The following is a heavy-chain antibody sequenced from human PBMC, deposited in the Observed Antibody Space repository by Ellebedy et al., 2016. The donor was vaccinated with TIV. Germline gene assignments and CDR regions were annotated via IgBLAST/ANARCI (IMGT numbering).Heavy chain of an antibody. Sequence: GESLKISCVASGFTFFSFGMSWVRQTPGKGLECVSTVSGAGSSTYYADSVKGRFTISRDNAKNSLYLQMNSLRDEDTAVYYCARDRGYSGYDVHPHTQYYFDYWGQGTLVTVSS. J-gene: IGHJ4*02. V-gene: IGHV3-48*02. CDR2: VSGAGSST. D-gene: IGHD5-12*01. CDR1: GFTFFSFG. CDR3: ARDRGYSGYDVHPHTQYYFDY.